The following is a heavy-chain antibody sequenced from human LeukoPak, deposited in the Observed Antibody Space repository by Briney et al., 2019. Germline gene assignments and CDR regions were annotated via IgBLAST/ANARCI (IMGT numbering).Heavy chain of an antibody. CDR3: ARGTLYYYDSSGYLVFDY. J-gene: IGHJ4*02. D-gene: IGHD3-22*01. Sequence: GGSLRLSCAASGFTFSSYNMNWVRQAPGKGLEWVSSISSSSSYIYYADSVKGRFTISRDNAKNSLYLQMNSLRAEDTAVYYCARGTLYYYDSSGYLVFDYWGQGTLVTVSS. CDR2: ISSSSSYI. V-gene: IGHV3-21*01. CDR1: GFTFSSYN.